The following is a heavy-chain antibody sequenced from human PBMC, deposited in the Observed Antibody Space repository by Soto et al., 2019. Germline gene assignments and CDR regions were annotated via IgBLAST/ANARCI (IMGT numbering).Heavy chain of an antibody. CDR3: ARGLVATGNGMDV. V-gene: IGHV3-21*01. Sequence: GGSLRLSCAASGFTFSSYSMNWVRQAPGKGLEWVSSISSSSSYIYYADSVKGRFTISRDNAKNSLYLQMNSLRAEDTAVYYCARGLVATGNGMDVWGQGTPVTVSS. CDR2: ISSSSSYI. CDR1: GFTFSSYS. D-gene: IGHD5-12*01. J-gene: IGHJ6*02.